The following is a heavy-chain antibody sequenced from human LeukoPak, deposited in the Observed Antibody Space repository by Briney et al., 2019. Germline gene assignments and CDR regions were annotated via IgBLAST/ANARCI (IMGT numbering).Heavy chain of an antibody. D-gene: IGHD6-13*01. CDR2: ISSSSSYI. Sequence: GGSLRLSCAASGFTFSSYSMNWVRQAPGKGLEWVSSISSSSSYIYYADSVKGRFSISRDNAKNSLYLQMNSLRVEDTAVYYCAREQYQQLVGGYYFDYWGQGILATVSS. CDR3: AREQYQQLVGGYYFDY. CDR1: GFTFSSYS. J-gene: IGHJ4*02. V-gene: IGHV3-21*01.